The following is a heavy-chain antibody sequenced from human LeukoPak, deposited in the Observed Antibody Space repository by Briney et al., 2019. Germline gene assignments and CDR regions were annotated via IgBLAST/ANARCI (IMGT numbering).Heavy chain of an antibody. V-gene: IGHV3-23*01. Sequence: GGSLRLSCAASEFTFSSYAMSWVRLAPGKGLEWVSGITGGGGSTYYADSVRGRFTISRDNSKNKLYLQMNSLRTDDTAVYYCARGLGLPAALYYFDYWGQGTLVTVSS. CDR3: ARGLGLPAALYYFDY. CDR2: ITGGGGST. J-gene: IGHJ4*02. CDR1: EFTFSSYA. D-gene: IGHD2-2*01.